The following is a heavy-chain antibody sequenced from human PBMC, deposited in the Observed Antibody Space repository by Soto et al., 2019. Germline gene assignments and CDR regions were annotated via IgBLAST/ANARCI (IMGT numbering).Heavy chain of an antibody. Sequence: QVQLEQSGAAVKKPGASVRVSCKISGSTLSEFSMHWVRQAPGKGIEWMGGYVPEDGKTIYAPNFQDRVIMTEDTATDTAYMELSSLRSEDTAVYFCATGVGWGFIYSMQYWGQGTPVTVSS. J-gene: IGHJ4*02. D-gene: IGHD2-8*01. V-gene: IGHV1-24*01. CDR1: GSTLSEFS. CDR3: ATGVGWGFIYSMQY. CDR2: YVPEDGKT.